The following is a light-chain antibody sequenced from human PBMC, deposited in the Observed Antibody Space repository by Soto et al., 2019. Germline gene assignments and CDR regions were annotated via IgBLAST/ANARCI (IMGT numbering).Light chain of an antibody. V-gene: IGLV2-14*03. CDR2: GVT. CDR1: SSDIGGYKY. J-gene: IGLJ1*01. Sequence: QSALTQPASVSGSPRQSITISCSRTSSDIGGYKYVSWYQHHPGKAPKLLIYGVTTRPSGVSNRFSGSKSGNTASLSISGLQTEDEADYYCSSYTDSSTRYVFGTGTKLTVL. CDR3: SSYTDSSTRYV.